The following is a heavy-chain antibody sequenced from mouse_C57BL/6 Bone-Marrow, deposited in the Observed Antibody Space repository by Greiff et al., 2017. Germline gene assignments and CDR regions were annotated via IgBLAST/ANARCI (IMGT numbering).Heavy chain of an antibody. V-gene: IGHV1-55*01. CDR1: GYTFTSYW. Sequence: QVQLQQPGAELVKPGASVKMSCKASGYTFTSYWITWVKQRPGQGLEWIGDIYPGSGSTNYNEKFKSKATLTVDTSSSTAYMQLSSLTSDDSAVYYCASYYYGSSSFDVWGTGTTVTVSS. CDR3: ASYYYGSSSFDV. D-gene: IGHD1-1*01. J-gene: IGHJ1*03. CDR2: IYPGSGST.